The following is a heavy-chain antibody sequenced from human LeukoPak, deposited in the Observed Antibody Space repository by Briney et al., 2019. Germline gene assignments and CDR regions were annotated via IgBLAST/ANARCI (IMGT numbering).Heavy chain of an antibody. CDR1: GYTFTGHA. D-gene: IGHD3-22*01. CDR2: INTKTGNP. CDR3: ARERGGMYHYDSSGYPLRYYYYMDV. V-gene: IGHV7-4-1*02. J-gene: IGHJ6*03. Sequence: ASVKVSCKASGYTFTGHAMDWIRQAPGQGLEWMGWINTKTGNPTYAQGFTGRFVFSLDTSVSTAYLQISSLKAEDTAVYYCARERGGMYHYDSSGYPLRYYYYMDVWGKGTTVTVSS.